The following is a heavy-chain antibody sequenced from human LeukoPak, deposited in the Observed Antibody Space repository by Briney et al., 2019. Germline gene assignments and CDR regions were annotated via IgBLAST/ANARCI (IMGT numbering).Heavy chain of an antibody. CDR2: ISANNANT. Sequence: ASVKVSCKASGYTFSNYGVSWVRQAPGQGLEWMGRISANNANTNYAQKFQGRVTMTTDTSTSTAYVELRTLRSDDTAVYYCARGPPYVSGSPFFYWGQGTLVTVSS. CDR1: GYTFSNYG. J-gene: IGHJ4*02. V-gene: IGHV1-18*01. CDR3: ARGPPYVSGSPFFY. D-gene: IGHD3-10*01.